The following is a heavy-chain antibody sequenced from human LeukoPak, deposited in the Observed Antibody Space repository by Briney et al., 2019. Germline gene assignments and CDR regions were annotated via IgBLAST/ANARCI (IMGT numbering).Heavy chain of an antibody. CDR3: ARGQILTGSPPTLNYGMDV. D-gene: IGHD3-9*01. J-gene: IGHJ6*02. Sequence: ASVKVSCKASGGTFSSHAISWVRQAPGLGLEWMGGIIPIFGTANYAQKFQGRVTITADESTSTAYMELSSLRSEDTAVYYCARGQILTGSPPTLNYGMDVWGQGTTVTVSS. CDR1: GGTFSSHA. V-gene: IGHV1-69*13. CDR2: IIPIFGTA.